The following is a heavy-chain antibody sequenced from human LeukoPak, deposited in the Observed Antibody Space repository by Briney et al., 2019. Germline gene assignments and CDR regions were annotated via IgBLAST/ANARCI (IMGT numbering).Heavy chain of an antibody. CDR1: GFTFSSYW. Sequence: GGSLRLSCAASGFTFSSYWMHWVRQAPGKGLVWVSRINSDGSSTTYADSVKGRFAISRDNAKNTLFLQMNSLSPEDTAVYYCARDRSIEDAFDIWGQWTMVTVSS. CDR3: ARDRSIEDAFDI. CDR2: INSDGSST. J-gene: IGHJ3*02. D-gene: IGHD3-3*02. V-gene: IGHV3-74*03.